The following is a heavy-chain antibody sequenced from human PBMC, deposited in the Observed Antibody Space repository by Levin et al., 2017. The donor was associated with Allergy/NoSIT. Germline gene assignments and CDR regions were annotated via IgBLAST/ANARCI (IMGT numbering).Heavy chain of an antibody. J-gene: IGHJ6*02. CDR3: AKEGGRGEAASDGFGYYDYGVDV. Sequence: GGSLRLSCAASGFTFSSYAMRWVRQAPGKGLEWVSAISGSGGSTYYADSVKGRFTISRDNSKNTLYLQMNSLRAEDTAVYYCAKEGGRGEAASDGFGYYDYGVDVWGQGTTVTVSS. D-gene: IGHD3-16*01. CDR1: GFTFSSYA. CDR2: ISGSGGST. V-gene: IGHV3-23*01.